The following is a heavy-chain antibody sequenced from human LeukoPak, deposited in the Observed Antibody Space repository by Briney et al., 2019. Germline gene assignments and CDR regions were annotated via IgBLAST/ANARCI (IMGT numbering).Heavy chain of an antibody. CDR2: MYYSGST. J-gene: IGHJ4*02. CDR1: GGSISSDSFY. V-gene: IGHV4-39*01. D-gene: IGHD3/OR15-3a*01. Sequence: SETLSLTCSVSGGSISSDSFYWCWIRQPPGKGLEWIGSMYYSGSTYYNPSLKSRVTISVDTSKNQFSLKLSSVTAADTAVYYCARWTKNYFDYWGQGTLVTVSS. CDR3: ARWTKNYFDY.